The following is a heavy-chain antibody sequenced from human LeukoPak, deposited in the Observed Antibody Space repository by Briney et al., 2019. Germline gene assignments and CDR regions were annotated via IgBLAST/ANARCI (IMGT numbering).Heavy chain of an antibody. D-gene: IGHD3-16*01. Sequence: GGSLRLSCAASGFTFSSYEMNWVRQASGKGLEWVSYISSSGSTIYYADSVKGRFTISRDNAKNSLYLQMNSLRAEDTAVYYCARDYDYVWGSYDHDAFDIWGQGTMVTVSS. V-gene: IGHV3-48*03. J-gene: IGHJ3*02. CDR2: ISSSGSTI. CDR3: ARDYDYVWGSYDHDAFDI. CDR1: GFTFSSYE.